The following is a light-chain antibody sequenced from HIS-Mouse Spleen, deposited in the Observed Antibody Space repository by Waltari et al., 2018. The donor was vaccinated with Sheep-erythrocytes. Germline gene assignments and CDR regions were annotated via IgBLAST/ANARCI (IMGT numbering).Light chain of an antibody. J-gene: IGLJ3*02. CDR1: ALPKNS. CDR3: YSTDSSGNHWV. V-gene: IGLV3-10*01. Sequence: SYELTQPPSVSVSPGQTARITCSGDALPKNSAYWYQQKSGQAPVLVLYEDSKRPSGIPERFSGSTSGTMATLTISGAQVEDEADYYCYSTDSSGNHWVFGGGTKLTVL. CDR2: EDS.